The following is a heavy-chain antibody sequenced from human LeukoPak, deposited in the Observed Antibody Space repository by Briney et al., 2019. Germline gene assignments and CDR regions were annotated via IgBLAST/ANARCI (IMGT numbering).Heavy chain of an antibody. CDR2: IRYDGSNK. J-gene: IGHJ6*02. CDR1: GFTFCSYG. D-gene: IGHD5-12*01. V-gene: IGHV3-30*02. CDR3: AKDTEIVATIDYYYYYGMDV. Sequence: GGSLRLSCAASGFTFCSYGMRWVCQAPGKGLKWGVFIRYDGSNKYYADSVKGRFTISRDNSKNTLYLQMNSLRAEDTAGYYCAKDTEIVATIDYYYYYGMDVWGQGTTVTVSS.